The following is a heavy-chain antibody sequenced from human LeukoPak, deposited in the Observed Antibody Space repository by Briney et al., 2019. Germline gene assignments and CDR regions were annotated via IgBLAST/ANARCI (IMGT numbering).Heavy chain of an antibody. V-gene: IGHV3-64*01. D-gene: IGHD2-2*03. CDR2: ISTDGSST. CDR1: GFSFSSYN. Sequence: GGSLRLSCAASGFSFSSYNMQWVRQAPGKGLEYVSAISTDGSSTYYVNSVKGRFTISRDNSKSTLYLQMGSLRAEDMAVYYCALSGGYCSSTSCYVDDAFDIWGQGTMVTVSS. J-gene: IGHJ3*02. CDR3: ALSGGYCSSTSCYVDDAFDI.